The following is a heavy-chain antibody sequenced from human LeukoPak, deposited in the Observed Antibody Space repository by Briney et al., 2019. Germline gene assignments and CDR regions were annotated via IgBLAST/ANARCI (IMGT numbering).Heavy chain of an antibody. Sequence: ASVKVPCKTSGYTFTTYDIHWVRQAPGQGLEWMGWTNPNSGNTGYAQKFQGRVTMTRNTSISTAYMELSSLTSEDTAVYFCARWTVTVDSYSYMDVWGKGTTVTISS. CDR2: TNPNSGNT. D-gene: IGHD4-17*01. J-gene: IGHJ6*03. CDR3: ARWTVTVDSYSYMDV. V-gene: IGHV1-8*01. CDR1: GYTFTTYD.